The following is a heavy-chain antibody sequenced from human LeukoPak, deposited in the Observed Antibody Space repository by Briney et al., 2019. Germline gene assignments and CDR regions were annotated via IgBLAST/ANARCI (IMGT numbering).Heavy chain of an antibody. Sequence: PEGSLRLSCAASGFTFSDYYMGWMRQAPGKGLEWASYISNSGDTMYYVDSVKGRFTISRDNAENSLFLQMSSLRVEDTTIYYCARARGSYAFDIWGQGTMVTVSS. J-gene: IGHJ3*02. V-gene: IGHV3-11*04. CDR3: ARARGSYAFDI. CDR2: ISNSGDTM. CDR1: GFTFSDYY. D-gene: IGHD1-26*01.